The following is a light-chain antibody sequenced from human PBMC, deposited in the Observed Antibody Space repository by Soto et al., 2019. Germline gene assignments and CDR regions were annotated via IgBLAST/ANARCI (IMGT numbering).Light chain of an antibody. CDR1: SSDVGSYNL. CDR3: CSYAGSSTFYV. Sequence: QSALTQPASVSGSPGQSITISCTGTSSDVGSYNLVSWYQQHPGKAPKLMIYEGSKRPSGVSNRFPGSKSGNTASLTISGLQAEDEADYYCCSYAGSSTFYVFGTGTKVTAL. V-gene: IGLV2-23*03. CDR2: EGS. J-gene: IGLJ1*01.